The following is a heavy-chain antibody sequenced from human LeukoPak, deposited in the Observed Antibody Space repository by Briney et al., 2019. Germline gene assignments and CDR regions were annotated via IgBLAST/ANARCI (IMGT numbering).Heavy chain of an antibody. Sequence: ASVKVSCKASGYTFTGYYMYWVRQAPGQGLEWMGWINPNSGGTNYAQKFQGRVTMTRDTSISTAYMELSRLRSDDTAVYYCARLGYDILTGYYYPQYYYYGMDVWGQGTTVTVSS. V-gene: IGHV1-2*02. J-gene: IGHJ6*02. CDR1: GYTFTGYY. CDR2: INPNSGGT. CDR3: ARLGYDILTGYYYPQYYYYGMDV. D-gene: IGHD3-9*01.